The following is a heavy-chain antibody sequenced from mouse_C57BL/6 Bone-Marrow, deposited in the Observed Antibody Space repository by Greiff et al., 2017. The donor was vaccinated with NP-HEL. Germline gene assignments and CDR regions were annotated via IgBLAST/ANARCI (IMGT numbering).Heavy chain of an antibody. CDR2: IDPANGNT. J-gene: IGHJ4*01. Sequence: VQLQQSVAELVRPGASVKLSCTASGFNIKNTYMHWVKQRPEQGLEWIGRIDPANGNTKYAPKFQGKATITADTSSNTAYLQLSSLTSEDTAIYYCASNYYGSSHERVYYAMDYWGQGTSVTVSS. CDR3: ASNYYGSSHERVYYAMDY. D-gene: IGHD1-1*01. CDR1: GFNIKNTY. V-gene: IGHV14-3*01.